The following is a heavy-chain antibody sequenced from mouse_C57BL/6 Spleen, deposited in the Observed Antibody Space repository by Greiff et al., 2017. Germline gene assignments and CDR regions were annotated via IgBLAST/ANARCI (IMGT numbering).Heavy chain of an antibody. J-gene: IGHJ1*03. CDR1: GYTFTSYW. Sequence: QVQLQQPGAELVKPGASVKMSCKASGYTFTSYWITWVKQRPGQGLEWIGYIYPGSGSTNYNEKFKSKATLTVDTSSSTAYMQLSSLTSEDSAVYYCARDYGSSYRGYFDVWGTGTTVTVSS. CDR2: IYPGSGST. V-gene: IGHV1-55*01. CDR3: ARDYGSSYRGYFDV. D-gene: IGHD1-1*01.